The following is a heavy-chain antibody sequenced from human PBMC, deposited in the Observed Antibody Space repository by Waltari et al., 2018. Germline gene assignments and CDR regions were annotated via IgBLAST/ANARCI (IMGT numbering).Heavy chain of an antibody. CDR2: IKSESDGETR. D-gene: IGHD6-19*01. CDR1: GFTFSHIR. Sequence: EVQLVESGGGLVKPGGSLTLSCAASGFTFSHIRMTWVRQAPGKGLEWVARIKSESDGETRDYGAPVQGRFTISRDDSRNTLFLQMNSLKTDDTALYYCATDGAVAGFYGMDVWGQGTTVTVSS. V-gene: IGHV3-15*01. CDR3: ATDGAVAGFYGMDV. J-gene: IGHJ6*02.